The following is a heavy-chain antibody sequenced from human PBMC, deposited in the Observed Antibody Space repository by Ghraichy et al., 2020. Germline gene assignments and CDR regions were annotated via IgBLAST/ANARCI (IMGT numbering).Heavy chain of an antibody. CDR2: INHSGST. Sequence: SETLSLTCAVYGGSFSGYYWSWIRQPPGKGLEWIGEINHSGSTNYNPSLKSRVTISVDTSKNQFSLKLSSVTAADTAVYYCASATIQLWFYYWGQGTLVTVSS. D-gene: IGHD5-18*01. J-gene: IGHJ4*02. CDR3: ASATIQLWFYY. V-gene: IGHV4-34*01. CDR1: GGSFSGYY.